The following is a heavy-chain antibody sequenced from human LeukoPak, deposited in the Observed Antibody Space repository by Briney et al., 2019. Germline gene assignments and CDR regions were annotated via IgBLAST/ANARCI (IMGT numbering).Heavy chain of an antibody. CDR2: IYYSGST. CDR1: GGSISSYY. J-gene: IGHJ4*02. Sequence: SETLSPTCTVSGGSISSYYWSWIRQPPGKGLEWIGYIYYSGSTNYNPSLKSRVTISVDTSKNQFSLKLSSVTAADTAVYYCARALRGYSGYDLDFDYWGQGTLATVSS. D-gene: IGHD5-12*01. V-gene: IGHV4-59*01. CDR3: ARALRGYSGYDLDFDY.